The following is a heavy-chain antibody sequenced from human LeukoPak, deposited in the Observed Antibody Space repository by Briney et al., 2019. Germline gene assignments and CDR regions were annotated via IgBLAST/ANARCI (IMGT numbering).Heavy chain of an antibody. CDR1: GFTFSSYG. D-gene: IGHD5-18*01. J-gene: IGHJ4*02. Sequence: GGSLRLSCAASGFTFSSYGMHWVRQAPGKGLEGVAVISYDGRSKYYADSVKGRFTISRDNSKSTLNLQMNSLRAEDTAVYYCARERTVMVSREFDYWGQGTLVIVSS. V-gene: IGHV3-30*03. CDR3: ARERTVMVSREFDY. CDR2: ISYDGRSK.